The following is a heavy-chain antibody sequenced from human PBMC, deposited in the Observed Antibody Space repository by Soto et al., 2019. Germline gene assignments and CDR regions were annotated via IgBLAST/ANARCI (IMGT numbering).Heavy chain of an antibody. J-gene: IGHJ6*02. CDR2: IVPLFRTT. D-gene: IGHD6-13*01. Sequence: QVQLVQSGAEAKKPGSSVKVSCKTSGGTFSSYAISWVRQAPGQGLEWMGGIVPLFRTTNYAQKFQGRVTITADTSTYTVYMEFRGLRFGDTSVYYFARGVYSITWSNLLDRSGLDVWGQGTTVTVSS. V-gene: IGHV1-69*06. CDR3: ARGVYSITWSNLLDRSGLDV. CDR1: GGTFSSYA.